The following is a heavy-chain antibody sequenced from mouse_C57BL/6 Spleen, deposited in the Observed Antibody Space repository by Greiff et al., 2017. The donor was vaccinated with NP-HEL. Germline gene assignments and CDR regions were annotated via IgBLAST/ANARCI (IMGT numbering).Heavy chain of an antibody. CDR3: ARQDYGAWFAY. D-gene: IGHD1-1*01. CDR1: GYTFTSYW. CDR2: IDPSDSYT. Sequence: QVQLQQPGAELVMPGASVKLSCKASGYTFTSYWMHWVKQRPGQGLEWIGEIDPSDSYTNYNQKFKGKSTLTVDKSSSTGYMQLSSLTSEDSAVYYCARQDYGAWFAYWGQGTLVTVSA. V-gene: IGHV1-69*01. J-gene: IGHJ3*01.